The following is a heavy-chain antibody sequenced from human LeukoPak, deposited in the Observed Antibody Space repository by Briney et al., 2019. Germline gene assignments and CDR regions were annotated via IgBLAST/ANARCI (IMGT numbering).Heavy chain of an antibody. V-gene: IGHV4-4*07. CDR1: GVSISSYY. J-gene: IGHJ4*02. CDR2: IYTSGST. CDR3: ARDRFCSGGNCYSHFDY. D-gene: IGHD2-15*01. Sequence: SETLSLTCTVSGVSISSYYWSWIRQPAGKGLEWIGRIYTSGSTNYNPSLKSRVTMSVDTSKNQFSLKLSSVTAADTAVYYCARDRFCSGGNCYSHFDYWGQGTLVTVSS.